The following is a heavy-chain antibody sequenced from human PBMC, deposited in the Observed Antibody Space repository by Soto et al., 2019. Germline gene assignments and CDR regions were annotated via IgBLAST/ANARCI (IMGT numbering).Heavy chain of an antibody. CDR2: ISEAGDTL. CDR1: GFTFSDYY. CDR3: VREGSGWSRGY. D-gene: IGHD6-19*01. V-gene: IGHV3-11*01. J-gene: IGHJ4*02. Sequence: QVQLVESGGGLVKTGGSLRLSCATSGFTFSDYYMSWIRQAPGKGLEWVSYISEAGDTLYYADSVKGRITVSRDNAKKTLFLHLHSLRNEDTAVYYCVREGSGWSRGYWGQGTRVIVSS.